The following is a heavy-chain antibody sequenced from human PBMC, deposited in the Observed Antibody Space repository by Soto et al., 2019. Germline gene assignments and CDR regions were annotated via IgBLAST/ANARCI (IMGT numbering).Heavy chain of an antibody. V-gene: IGHV4-59*01. D-gene: IGHD3-22*01. CDR1: GGSISSYY. CDR3: ARGRRGYYDSSGYGPDFDY. CDR2: IYYSGST. Sequence: SETLSLTCTVSGGSISSYYWSWIRQPPGKGLEWIGYIYYSGSTNYNPSLKSRVTISVDTSKNQFSLKLSSVTAADTAVYYCARGRRGYYDSSGYGPDFDYWGQGTLVTVSS. J-gene: IGHJ4*02.